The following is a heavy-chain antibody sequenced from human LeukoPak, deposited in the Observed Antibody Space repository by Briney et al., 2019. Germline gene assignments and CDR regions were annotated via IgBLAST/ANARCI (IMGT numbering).Heavy chain of an antibody. CDR1: GYSFTNYD. CDR3: ARRHHSDDY. CDR2: MNPKSGDT. Sequence: ASVKVSCKASGYSFTNYDINWVRQATGQGLEWMGWMNPKSGDTGYSQKFQGRVFITRDTSINTAYMELSSLGSDDTAVYYCARRHHSDDYFGQGTLVIVSS. J-gene: IGHJ4*02. V-gene: IGHV1-8*03.